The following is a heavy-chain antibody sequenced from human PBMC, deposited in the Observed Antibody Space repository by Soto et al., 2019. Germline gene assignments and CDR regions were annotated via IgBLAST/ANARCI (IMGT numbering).Heavy chain of an antibody. J-gene: IGHJ4*02. Sequence: GGSLRLSCAASGFTFDDYCMSWVRQAPGKGLEWVSGINWNGGSTGYADSVKGRFTISRDNAKNSLYLQMNSLRAEDTALYYCARGYIVVVPAAMFTFDYWGQGTLVTVSS. CDR2: INWNGGST. CDR3: ARGYIVVVPAAMFTFDY. CDR1: GFTFDDYC. D-gene: IGHD2-2*01. V-gene: IGHV3-20*04.